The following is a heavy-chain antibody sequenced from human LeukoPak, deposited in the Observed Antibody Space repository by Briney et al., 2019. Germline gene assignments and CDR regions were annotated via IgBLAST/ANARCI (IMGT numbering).Heavy chain of an antibody. V-gene: IGHV3-21*04. CDR2: ISGSSSYI. CDR1: GFTFSSYS. D-gene: IGHD4-17*01. Sequence: GGSLRLSCAASGFTFSSYSMNWVRQAPGKGLEWVSSISGSSSYIYYADSVKGRFTISRDNAKNSLHLQMSSLRSEDTAVYYCALNGPTGTLDYWGQGTLVTVSS. CDR3: ALNGPTGTLDY. J-gene: IGHJ4*02.